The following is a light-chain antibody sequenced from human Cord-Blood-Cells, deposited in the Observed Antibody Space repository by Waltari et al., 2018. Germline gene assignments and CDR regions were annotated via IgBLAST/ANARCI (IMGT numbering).Light chain of an antibody. CDR2: EGS. Sequence: QSALTQPASVSGSPGQSIPIPCTGTSSDVGSYNLVSWYQKHPVKAPKLMLYEGSNRPSGVTNRFSGSKPGNTASLTISGLQAEDGADYYCCSYAGISTLVFGGGTKLTVL. CDR1: SSDVGSYNL. J-gene: IGLJ3*02. V-gene: IGLV2-23*01. CDR3: CSYAGISTLV.